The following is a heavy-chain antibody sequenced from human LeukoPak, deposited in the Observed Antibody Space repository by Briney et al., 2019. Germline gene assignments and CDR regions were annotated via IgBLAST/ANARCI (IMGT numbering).Heavy chain of an antibody. CDR2: ISSGSRTI. V-gene: IGHV3-11*01. CDR1: GFTFSDYY. CDR3: ASRYSSGWFYH. Sequence: GGSLRLSCAASGFTFSDYYMSWIRQAPGKGLEWVSYISSGSRTIYYADSVKGRFTISRDNAKNSLYLQMNSLRAEDTAVYYCASRYSSGWFYHSSQGTLVTVSS. D-gene: IGHD6-19*01. J-gene: IGHJ5*02.